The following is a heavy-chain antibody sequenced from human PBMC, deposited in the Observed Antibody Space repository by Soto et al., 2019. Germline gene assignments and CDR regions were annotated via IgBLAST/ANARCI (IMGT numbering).Heavy chain of an antibody. D-gene: IGHD2-21*02. V-gene: IGHV3-23*01. CDR1: GFTFSSSD. CDR3: AKGGGGDHGD. J-gene: IGHJ4*02. CDR2: ITTSGART. Sequence: EVQLLDSGGGLVQPGGSLRLSCAASGFTFSSSDMCWVRQAPGKGLEWISSITTSGARTFYADSVKGRFTISRDNSKNTLYLQMNSLRVDDTAVYFCAKGGGGDHGDWGQGTPVAVSS.